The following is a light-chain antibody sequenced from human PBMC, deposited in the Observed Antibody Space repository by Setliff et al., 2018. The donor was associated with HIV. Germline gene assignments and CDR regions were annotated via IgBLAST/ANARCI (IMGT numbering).Light chain of an antibody. V-gene: IGLV2-11*01. CDR2: DVN. CDR1: STDVGGYDS. CDR3: CSYAGSSIHV. Sequence: QSALAQPRSVSGSPGQSVTISCTTTSTDVGGYDSVSWYQQLPGKAPKLMIYDVNKRPSGIPDRFSGSKSGNTASLTISGLQAADEADYYCCSYAGSSIHVFGTGTKVTVL. J-gene: IGLJ1*01.